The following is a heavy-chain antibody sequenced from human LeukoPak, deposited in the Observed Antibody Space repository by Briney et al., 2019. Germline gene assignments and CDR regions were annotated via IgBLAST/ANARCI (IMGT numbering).Heavy chain of an antibody. CDR3: ARVGAYGSGSSNWFDP. Sequence: SETLSLTCTVSGGSISSYYWSWIRQPAGKGLEWIGRIYTSGSTNYNPSHKSRVTISVDKSKNQFSLKLSSVTAADTAVYYCARVGAYGSGSSNWFDPWGQGTLVTVSS. CDR2: IYTSGST. J-gene: IGHJ5*02. V-gene: IGHV4-4*07. CDR1: GGSISSYY. D-gene: IGHD3-10*01.